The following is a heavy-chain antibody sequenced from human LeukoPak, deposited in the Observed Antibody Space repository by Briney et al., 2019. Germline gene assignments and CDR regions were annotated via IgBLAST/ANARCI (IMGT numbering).Heavy chain of an antibody. D-gene: IGHD5-24*01. CDR3: ARPRDGYNYGFDY. J-gene: IGHJ4*02. Sequence: SVKVSCKASGYTFTGYYMHWVRQAPGQGLEWMGRIIPIFGTANYAQKFQGRVTITTDESTSTAYMELSSLRSEDTAVYYCARPRDGYNYGFDYWGQGTLVTVSS. V-gene: IGHV1-69*05. CDR2: IIPIFGTA. CDR1: GYTFTGYY.